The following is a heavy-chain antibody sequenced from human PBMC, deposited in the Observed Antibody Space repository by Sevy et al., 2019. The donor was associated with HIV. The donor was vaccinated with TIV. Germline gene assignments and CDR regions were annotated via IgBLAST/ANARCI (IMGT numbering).Heavy chain of an antibody. V-gene: IGHV3-30*02. CDR1: GFTFSTYS. CDR3: AKDHYDYRTGYYGYYGMDV. CDR2: IRFDGSMK. Sequence: GGSLRLSCAASGFTFSTYSMNWVRQAPGKGLEWVSLIRFDGSMKYIADSVKGRFTISRDKVNDTLYLQMNSLRPEDTAVYYCAKDHYDYRTGYYGYYGMDVWGQGTTVTVSS. D-gene: IGHD3-3*01. J-gene: IGHJ6*02.